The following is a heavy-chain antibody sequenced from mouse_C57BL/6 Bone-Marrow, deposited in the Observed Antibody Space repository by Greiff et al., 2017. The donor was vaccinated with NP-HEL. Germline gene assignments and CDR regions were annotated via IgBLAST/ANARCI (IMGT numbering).Heavy chain of an antibody. Sequence: EVQLQQSVAELVRPGASVKLSCTASGFNIKNTYMHWVKQRPEQGLEWIGRIDPANGNTKYAPKFQGKATITADTSSNTAYLPHSSLTSEDTAIYYCDPDGYYPYYAMDYWGQGTSVTVSS. CDR1: GFNIKNTY. D-gene: IGHD2-3*01. J-gene: IGHJ4*01. CDR3: DPDGYYPYYAMDY. CDR2: IDPANGNT. V-gene: IGHV14-3*01.